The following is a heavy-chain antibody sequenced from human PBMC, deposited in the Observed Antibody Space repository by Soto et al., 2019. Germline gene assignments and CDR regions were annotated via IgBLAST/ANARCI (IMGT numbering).Heavy chain of an antibody. CDR3: ARAGGPGTVDY. Sequence: GGSLRLSCAASGFTFSAYWMSWVRQTPGKGLEWVANINQDGSETYYVDSVEGRFTISKDNAKSSLFLQMNSLRAEDTAMYYCARAGGPGTVDYWGQGTLVTVSS. J-gene: IGHJ4*02. CDR2: INQDGSET. D-gene: IGHD2-8*02. CDR1: GFTFSAYW. V-gene: IGHV3-7*05.